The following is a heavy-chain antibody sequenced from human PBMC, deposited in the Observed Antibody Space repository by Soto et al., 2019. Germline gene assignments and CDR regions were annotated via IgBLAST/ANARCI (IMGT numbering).Heavy chain of an antibody. Sequence: ASVKVSCKASGYTFTSYDINWVRQAPGQGLEWMGWINPNSGGTNYAQKFQGWVTMTRDTSISTAYMELSRLRSDDTAVYYCAREGDYSNEAFDYWGQGTLVTVSS. CDR3: AREGDYSNEAFDY. J-gene: IGHJ4*02. CDR2: INPNSGGT. CDR1: GYTFTSYD. V-gene: IGHV1-2*04. D-gene: IGHD4-4*01.